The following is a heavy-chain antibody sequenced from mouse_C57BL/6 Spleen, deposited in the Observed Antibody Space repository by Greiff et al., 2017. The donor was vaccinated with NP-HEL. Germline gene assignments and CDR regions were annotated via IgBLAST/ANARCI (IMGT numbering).Heavy chain of an antibody. CDR1: GYTFTSYW. CDR3: ARSGTTVVAEDYFDY. CDR2: IDPSDSYT. V-gene: IGHV1-69*01. D-gene: IGHD1-1*01. Sequence: VQLQQPGAELVMPGASVRLSCKASGYTFTSYWMHWVKQSPGQGLEWIGEIDPSDSYTNYNQKFKGKSTLTVDKSSSTAYMQLSSLTSEDSAVYYCARSGTTVVAEDYFDYWGQGTTLTVSS. J-gene: IGHJ2*01.